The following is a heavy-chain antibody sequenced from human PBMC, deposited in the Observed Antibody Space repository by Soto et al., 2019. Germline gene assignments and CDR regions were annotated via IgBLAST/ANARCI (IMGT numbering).Heavy chain of an antibody. CDR2: INTYNGNT. V-gene: IGHV1-18*04. D-gene: IGHD3-9*01. Sequence: APVKVSCKASVYTFTSYGISWVRQAPGQGLEWMGWINTYNGNTNYAQNLQDRVTMTTDTSTSTAYIELRSLTSDDTAVYYCARGRYAILPGYHYYYGMDVWGQGTTVTVSS. CDR1: VYTFTSYG. J-gene: IGHJ6*02. CDR3: ARGRYAILPGYHYYYGMDV.